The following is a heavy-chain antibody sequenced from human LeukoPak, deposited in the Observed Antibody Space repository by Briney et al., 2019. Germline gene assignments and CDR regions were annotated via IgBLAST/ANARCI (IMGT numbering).Heavy chain of an antibody. CDR3: ASAIPADYFDF. J-gene: IGHJ4*02. CDR1: RFTFSNYW. CDR2: IKQYGSEK. D-gene: IGHD2-2*02. V-gene: IGHV3-7*01. Sequence: GGSLRLSCAASRFTFSNYWMSWVRQAPGKGLEWVANIKQYGSEKYYADSVRGRFTISRDNAKNSLYLQMNSLRAEDTAVYYCASAIPADYFDFWGQGTLVTVSS.